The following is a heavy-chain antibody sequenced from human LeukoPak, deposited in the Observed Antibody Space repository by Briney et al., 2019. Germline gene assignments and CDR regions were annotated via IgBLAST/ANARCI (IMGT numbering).Heavy chain of an antibody. D-gene: IGHD5-18*01. CDR3: AREETQYSYGHDY. CDR2: ISGSGGST. Sequence: GGSLRLSCAASGFTFSNYAMTWVRQGPGKGLEWVSAISGSGGSTYYADSVKGRFTISRDNSKNTLYLQMNSLRAEDTAVYYCAREETQYSYGHDYWGQGTLVTVSS. J-gene: IGHJ4*02. V-gene: IGHV3-23*01. CDR1: GFTFSNYA.